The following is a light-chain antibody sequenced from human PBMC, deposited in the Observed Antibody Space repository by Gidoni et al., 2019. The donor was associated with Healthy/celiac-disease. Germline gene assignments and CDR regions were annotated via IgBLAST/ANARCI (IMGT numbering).Light chain of an antibody. Sequence: DIVMTQSPDSLAVSLGERATINCKSSQSVLYSSNNKNYLAWYQQKPRQPPKLLIYWASNRESGVPDRFSGSGSGTDFTLTISSLQAEDVAVYYCQQYYSTPRTFGQGTKVEIK. CDR3: QQYYSTPRT. CDR2: WAS. CDR1: QSVLYSSNNKNY. J-gene: IGKJ1*01. V-gene: IGKV4-1*01.